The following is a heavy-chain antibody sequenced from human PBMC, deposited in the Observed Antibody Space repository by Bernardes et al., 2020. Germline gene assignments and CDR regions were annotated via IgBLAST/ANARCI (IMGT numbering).Heavy chain of an antibody. Sequence: GGSLRLSCAASGLSFTDAGFNWVRQAPGKGLEWVAVIWYDGSKKYYADFVKGRFTISRDDSKNMVYLEMKSLRAEDTATYYCVSSGSRDFWGQGTLVTVSS. CDR2: IWYDGSKK. D-gene: IGHD1-26*01. J-gene: IGHJ4*02. CDR3: VSSGSRDF. V-gene: IGHV3-33*01. CDR1: GLSFTDAG.